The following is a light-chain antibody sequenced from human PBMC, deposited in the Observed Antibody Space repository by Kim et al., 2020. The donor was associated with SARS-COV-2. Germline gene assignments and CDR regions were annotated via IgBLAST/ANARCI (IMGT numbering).Light chain of an antibody. V-gene: IGLV2-14*01. CDR3: NSYTSSTSDV. CDR2: DVT. J-gene: IGLJ1*01. CDR1: SSDVGHYNS. Sequence: LTQPASVSGSPGQSITISCTGTSSDVGHYNSVSWYQQHPGKAPKLMIYDVTKRPSGVSIRFSGSKSGNTASLTISGLQAEDEADYYCNSYTSSTSDVFGTGTEVTVL.